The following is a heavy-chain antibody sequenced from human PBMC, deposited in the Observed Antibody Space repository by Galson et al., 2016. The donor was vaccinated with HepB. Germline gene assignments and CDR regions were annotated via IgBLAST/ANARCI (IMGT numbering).Heavy chain of an antibody. CDR3: ARESYNWYYDY. D-gene: IGHD1-7*01. V-gene: IGHV1-2*02. Sequence: SCKASGYTFTAYYIHWVRQAPGQGLEWVGWINSQSGATIYAQKFQGRATLTRDTSMTTAYMDLSSLTSDDTAVYYCARESYNWYYDYWGQGTLVTVSS. CDR1: GYTFTAYY. J-gene: IGHJ4*02. CDR2: INSQSGAT.